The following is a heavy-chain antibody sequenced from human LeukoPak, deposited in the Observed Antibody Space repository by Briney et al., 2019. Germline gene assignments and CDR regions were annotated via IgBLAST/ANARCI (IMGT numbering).Heavy chain of an antibody. V-gene: IGHV3-7*01. Sequence: GGSLRLSCAASGFTFSSFCMIWVRQAPGKGLEWVANIKQDRSEKYYVDSVKGRFTISRDNAKNSLYLQMNSLRAEDTAVYYCARGRYSSSSFFDYWGQGTLVTVSS. J-gene: IGHJ4*02. D-gene: IGHD6-6*01. CDR3: ARGRYSSSSFFDY. CDR1: GFTFSSFC. CDR2: IKQDRSEK.